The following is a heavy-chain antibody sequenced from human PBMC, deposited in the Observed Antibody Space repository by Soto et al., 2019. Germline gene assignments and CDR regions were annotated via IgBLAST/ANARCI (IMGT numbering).Heavy chain of an antibody. CDR1: GGTFSSYA. J-gene: IGHJ6*02. CDR3: ARVSGDSSSPYYYYGMDA. CDR2: IIPIFGTA. V-gene: IGHV1-69*06. D-gene: IGHD6-13*01. Sequence: SVKVSCKASGGTFSSYAISWVRQAPGQGLEWMGGIIPIFGTANYAQKFQGRVTITADKSTSTAYMELSSLRSEDTAVYYCARVSGDSSSPYYYYGMDAWGQGTTVTVSS.